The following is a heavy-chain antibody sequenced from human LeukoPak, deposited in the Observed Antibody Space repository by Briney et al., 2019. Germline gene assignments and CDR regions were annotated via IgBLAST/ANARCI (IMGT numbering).Heavy chain of an antibody. CDR1: GFTFTNAW. D-gene: IGHD2-2*01. CDR2: IRRKTDGGTA. Sequence: GGSLRLSCEASGFTFTNAWMSWVRQAPGKGLEWVGRIRRKTDGGTADYAAPVMGRFTISRDDSNNTLYLQMNSLKTEDTAVYYCISGFCSGASCYAWGRGTLVIVSS. CDR3: ISGFCSGASCYA. J-gene: IGHJ4*02. V-gene: IGHV3-15*01.